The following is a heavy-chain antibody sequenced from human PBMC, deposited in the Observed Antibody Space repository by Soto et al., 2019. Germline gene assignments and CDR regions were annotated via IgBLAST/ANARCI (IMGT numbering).Heavy chain of an antibody. CDR2: IYYSGST. CDR3: ARVGTGGPGYCSSTSCHTVDY. J-gene: IGHJ4*02. Sequence: SETLSLTCTVSGGSISSGGYYWSWIRQHPGKGLEWIGYIYYSGSTYYNPSLKSRVTISVDTSKNQFSLKLSSVTAADTAVYYCARVGTGGPGYCSSTSCHTVDYWGQGTLVTVSS. V-gene: IGHV4-31*03. D-gene: IGHD2-2*01. CDR1: GGSISSGGYY.